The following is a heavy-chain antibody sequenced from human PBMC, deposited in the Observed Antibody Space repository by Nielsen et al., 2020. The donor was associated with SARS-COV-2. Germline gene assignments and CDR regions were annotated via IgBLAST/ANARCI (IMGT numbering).Heavy chain of an antibody. Sequence: WVRQAPGQGLEWMGGIIPIFGTANYAQKFQGRVTITADESTSTAYMELSSLRSEDTAVYYCASTVTNRRPYYYYYMDVWGKGTTVTVSS. J-gene: IGHJ6*03. CDR2: IIPIFGTA. V-gene: IGHV1-69*01. D-gene: IGHD4-11*01. CDR3: ASTVTNRRPYYYYYMDV.